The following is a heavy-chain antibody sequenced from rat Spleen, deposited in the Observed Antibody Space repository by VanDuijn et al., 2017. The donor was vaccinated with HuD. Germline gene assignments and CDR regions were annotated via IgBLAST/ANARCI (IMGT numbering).Heavy chain of an antibody. CDR2: ISYSGST. V-gene: IGHV3-1*01. CDR1: GYSITSNY. Sequence: EVQLQDSGPGLVKPSQSLSLTCSVTGYSITSNYWGWIRKFPGNKMEWIGHISYSGSTSYNPSLKSRISITRDTSKNQFFLQLNSVTSEDTATYYCATFMYTTDYYYDDYWGQGVMVTVSS. D-gene: IGHD1-6*01. J-gene: IGHJ2*01. CDR3: ATFMYTTDYYYDDY.